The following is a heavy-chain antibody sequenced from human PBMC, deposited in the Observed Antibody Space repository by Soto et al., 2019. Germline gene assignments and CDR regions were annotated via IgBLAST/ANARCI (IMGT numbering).Heavy chain of an antibody. V-gene: IGHV1-69*01. Sequence: QVQLVQSGAEVKKPGSSVKVSCKASGGTFSSYAISWVRQAPGQGLEWMGGIIPIFGTANYAQKFQGRVTITADESTSTAYMELSSLRSEDTAVYYCARGVVVTDTYYYYYYGMDVWGQGPTVTVSS. CDR1: GGTFSSYA. CDR2: IIPIFGTA. CDR3: ARGVVVTDTYYYYYYGMDV. D-gene: IGHD2-21*02. J-gene: IGHJ6*02.